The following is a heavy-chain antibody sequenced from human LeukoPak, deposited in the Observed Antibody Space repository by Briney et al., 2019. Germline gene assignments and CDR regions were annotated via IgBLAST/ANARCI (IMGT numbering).Heavy chain of an antibody. V-gene: IGHV3-23*01. CDR3: AKGVGWNLRDWFDP. CDR1: GFTFSSYA. Sequence: GGSLRLSCAASGFTFSSYAMSWVRQAPGKGLEWVSAISGSGGSTYYADSVKGRFTISRDNSKNTLYLQMNSLRAEDMALYYCAKGVGWNLRDWFDPWGQGTLVTVSS. J-gene: IGHJ5*02. D-gene: IGHD1-7*01. CDR2: ISGSGGST.